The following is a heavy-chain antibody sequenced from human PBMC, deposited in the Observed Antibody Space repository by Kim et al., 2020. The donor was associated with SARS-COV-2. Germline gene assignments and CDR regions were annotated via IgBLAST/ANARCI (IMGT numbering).Heavy chain of an antibody. D-gene: IGHD1-26*01. CDR2: IYYSGNT. J-gene: IGHJ4*02. CDR3: ARDLRGVGYFDY. CDR1: GDSISRVGNY. Sequence: SETLSLTCTVSGDSISRVGNYWNWIRQHPWKGLEWIGYIYYSGNTYYNPSLKSRVTISLNTSENQFSLRLSSVTAADTAVYYCARDLRGVGYFDYWGQGTLVTVSS. V-gene: IGHV4-31*03.